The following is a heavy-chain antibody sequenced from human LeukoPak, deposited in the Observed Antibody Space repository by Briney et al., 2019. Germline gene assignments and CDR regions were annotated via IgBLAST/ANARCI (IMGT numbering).Heavy chain of an antibody. V-gene: IGHV4-59*06. CDR3: AGGHMIVVVKWVDP. Sequence: SETLSLTCTVSGGSISSYYWSWIRQPPGKGPEWVGYIYYSGSTYYNPSLKSRVTISVDTSKNQFSLKQSYMPAADTAVYYCAGGHMIVVVKWVDPWGQGTLVTVSS. CDR1: GGSISSYY. CDR2: IYYSGST. J-gene: IGHJ5*02. D-gene: IGHD3-22*01.